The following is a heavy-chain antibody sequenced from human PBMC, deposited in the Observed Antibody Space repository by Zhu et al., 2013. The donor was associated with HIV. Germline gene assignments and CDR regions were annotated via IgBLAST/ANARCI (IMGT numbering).Heavy chain of an antibody. Sequence: QVQLVQSGAEVKKPGASVKVSCKASGYTFTGYYLHWVRQAPGQGLEWMGWINPNSGGTNYAQKFQGRVTMTRDTSISTVYMELSRLRSDDTAVYYCARDPGGEWMAVLVTLYYFDYWGQGTLVPVSS. D-gene: IGHD3-10*01. CDR2: INPNSGGT. CDR1: GYTFTGYY. V-gene: IGHV1-2*02. CDR3: ARDPGGEWMAVLVTLYYFDY. J-gene: IGHJ4*02.